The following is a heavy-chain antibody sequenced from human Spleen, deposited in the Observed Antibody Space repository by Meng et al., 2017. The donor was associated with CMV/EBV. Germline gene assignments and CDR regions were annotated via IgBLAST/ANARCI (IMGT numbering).Heavy chain of an antibody. CDR1: GFTVSSQY. Sequence: CAGSGFTVSSQYMTWVRQPPGKGLEWVAVIETDGNTDYADSVKGRFTISRERSNNMLYLQMKTLRTEDTAVYYCARVEGGSSWYLFTYWGQGTLVTVSS. V-gene: IGHV3-66*01. J-gene: IGHJ4*02. CDR2: IETDGNT. D-gene: IGHD6-13*01. CDR3: ARVEGGSSWYLFTY.